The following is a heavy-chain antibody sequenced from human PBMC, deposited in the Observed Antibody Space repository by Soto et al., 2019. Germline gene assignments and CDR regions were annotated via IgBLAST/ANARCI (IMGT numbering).Heavy chain of an antibody. D-gene: IGHD6-13*01. J-gene: IGHJ4*02. Sequence: QVQLQESGPGLVKPSQTLSLTCTVSGGSINSYDYYWGWIRQPPGKGLEWIGYIYYNGNTYNNPSLKSRLTISLNTSKNQFSLNLTSVTAADTALYYCARGDIVAAGEPYCAYWGQGTLVTVTS. V-gene: IGHV4-30-4*01. CDR3: ARGDIVAAGEPYCAY. CDR2: IYYNGNT. CDR1: GGSINSYDYY.